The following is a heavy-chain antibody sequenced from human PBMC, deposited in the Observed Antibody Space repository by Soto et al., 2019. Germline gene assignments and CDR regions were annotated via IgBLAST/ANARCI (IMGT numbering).Heavy chain of an antibody. D-gene: IGHD3-22*01. J-gene: IGHJ4*02. Sequence: GGSLRLSCAASGFNFSSYGMHWVRQAPCKGLEWVAVISYYGSKKYYADSVKGRFTISRDNSKNTLYLQMNSLRAEDTAVYYCAKGLEYDSSGYYNPYSDCWGTGLLGTVSS. CDR1: GFNFSSYG. V-gene: IGHV3-30*18. CDR2: ISYYGSKK. CDR3: AKGLEYDSSGYYNPYSDC.